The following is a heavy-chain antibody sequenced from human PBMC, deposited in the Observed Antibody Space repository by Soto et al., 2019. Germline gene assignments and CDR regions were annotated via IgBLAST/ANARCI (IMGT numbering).Heavy chain of an antibody. Sequence: GGSLRLSCAASGFTFSSYSMNWVRQAPGKGLEWVSYISSSSSTIYYADSVKGRFTISRDNAKNSLYLQMNSLKSEDTAVYYCARAGGGKYCSGGSCYSGAFDIWGQGTMVTVSS. CDR2: ISSSSSTI. V-gene: IGHV3-48*01. D-gene: IGHD2-15*01. CDR3: ARAGGGKYCSGGSCYSGAFDI. J-gene: IGHJ3*02. CDR1: GFTFSSYS.